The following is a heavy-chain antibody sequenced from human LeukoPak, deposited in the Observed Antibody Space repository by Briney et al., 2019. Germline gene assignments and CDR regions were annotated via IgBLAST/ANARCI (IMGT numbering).Heavy chain of an antibody. V-gene: IGHV1-18*01. J-gene: IGHJ6*03. Sequence: ASVKVSCKASGYTFTSYGISWVRQAPGQGLEWMGWISAYNGNTNYAQKLQGRVTMTTDTSTSTAYMELRSLRSDDTAVYYCAIDRMRGYSYGYKGDYYYYYMDVWGKGTTVTVSS. CDR3: AIDRMRGYSYGYKGDYYYYYMDV. CDR1: GYTFTSYG. CDR2: ISAYNGNT. D-gene: IGHD5-18*01.